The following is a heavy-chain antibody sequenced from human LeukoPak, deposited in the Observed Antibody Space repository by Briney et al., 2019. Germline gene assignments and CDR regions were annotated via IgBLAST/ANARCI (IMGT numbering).Heavy chain of an antibody. CDR1: GFTFHNYA. J-gene: IGHJ4*02. V-gene: IGHV3-43*02. CDR3: ARDHVYGGADY. CDR2: TSGDGITT. D-gene: IGHD5/OR15-5a*01. Sequence: GRSLRLSFSASGFTFHNYAIHWVRQAPGKGLEWVSLTSGDGITTYFAASVKGRFTISRDNSKSSLFLQMNSLRTEDTALYYCARDHVYGGADYWGQGTLVTVSS.